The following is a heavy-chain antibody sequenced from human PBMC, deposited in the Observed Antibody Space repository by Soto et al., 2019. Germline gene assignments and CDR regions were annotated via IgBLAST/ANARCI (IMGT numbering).Heavy chain of an antibody. Sequence: SETLSLTCTVSGGSVSSGIYYFSWIRQPPGKGLEWIGHIYYSGSTNYNPSLESRVTISVDTSKNQFSLKLSSVTTADMAVYYCARADTSWRQVVYWGQGTLVTVSS. J-gene: IGHJ4*02. CDR2: IYYSGST. CDR3: ARADTSWRQVVY. CDR1: GGSVSSGIYY. V-gene: IGHV4-61*01.